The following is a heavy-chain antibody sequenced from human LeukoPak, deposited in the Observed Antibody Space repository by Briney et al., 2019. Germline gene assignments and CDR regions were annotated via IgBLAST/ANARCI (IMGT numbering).Heavy chain of an antibody. J-gene: IGHJ4*02. Sequence: ASVKVSCKASGGTFSSYAISWVRQAPGQGLEWMGGIIPIFGTANYAQKFQGRVTMSRDTSINTAYMELSSLRSEDTAVYYCARGTQYCTSASCYNYWGQGTLVTVSS. CDR2: IIPIFGTA. CDR1: GGTFSSYA. V-gene: IGHV1-69*05. CDR3: ARGTQYCTSASCYNY. D-gene: IGHD2-2*02.